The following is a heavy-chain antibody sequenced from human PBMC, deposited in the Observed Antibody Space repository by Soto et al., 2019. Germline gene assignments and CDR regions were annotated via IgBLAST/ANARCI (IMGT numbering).Heavy chain of an antibody. CDR1: GGTFSSYA. V-gene: IGHV1-69*13. CDR2: IIPIFGTA. J-gene: IGHJ5*02. D-gene: IGHD3-22*01. CDR3: ARDPYYYDSSGYYP. Sequence: GASVKVSCKASGGTFSSYAISWVRQAPGQGLEWMGGIIPIFGTANYAQKFQGRVTITADESTSTAYMELSSLRSEDTAVYYCARDPYYYDSSGYYPWGQGTLVTVS.